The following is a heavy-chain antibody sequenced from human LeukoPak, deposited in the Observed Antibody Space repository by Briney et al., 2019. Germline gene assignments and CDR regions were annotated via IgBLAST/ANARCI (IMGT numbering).Heavy chain of an antibody. CDR3: ARSEHSSSHGGDY. D-gene: IGHD6-6*01. Sequence: GESLKISCKGSGYSFTSYWISWVRQMPGKGLEWMGRIDPRDSYTNYSPSFQGHVTISADRSISTAYLQWSSLKASDTAMYNCARSEHSSSHGGDYWGQGTLVTVSS. J-gene: IGHJ4*02. CDR1: GYSFTSYW. V-gene: IGHV5-10-1*01. CDR2: IDPRDSYT.